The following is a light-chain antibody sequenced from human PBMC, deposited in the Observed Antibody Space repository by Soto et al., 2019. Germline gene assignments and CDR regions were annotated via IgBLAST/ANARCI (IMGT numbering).Light chain of an antibody. CDR1: QSISTW. J-gene: IGKJ1*01. V-gene: IGKV1-5*03. Sequence: DLQMTQSPSTLSASVGDRVTITCRASQSISTWLAWYQQKPGKAPKLLIYKASTLESGVPSRISGSGSGTEFTLTISSLQPDDFATYYCQQYDSYWTFGQGTK. CDR2: KAS. CDR3: QQYDSYWT.